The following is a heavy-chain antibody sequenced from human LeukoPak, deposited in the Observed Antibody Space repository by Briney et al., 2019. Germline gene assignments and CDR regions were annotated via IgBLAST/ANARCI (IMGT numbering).Heavy chain of an antibody. D-gene: IGHD2-2*01. Sequence: ASVKVSCKASGYTFTSYAMHWVRQAPGQRLEWMGWINAGNGNTKYSQEFQGRFTITRDTSASTAYMELSSLRSQDMAVYYCARARPGVAYCSSTSCYGGWFDPWGQGTLVTVSS. CDR2: INAGNGNT. CDR3: ARARPGVAYCSSTSCYGGWFDP. CDR1: GYTFTSYA. J-gene: IGHJ5*02. V-gene: IGHV1-3*03.